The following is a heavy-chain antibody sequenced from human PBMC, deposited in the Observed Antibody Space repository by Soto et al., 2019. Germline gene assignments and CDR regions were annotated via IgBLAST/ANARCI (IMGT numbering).Heavy chain of an antibody. Sequence: PGGSLRLSCAASGFTFSSYSMNWVRQAPGKGLEWLSYISTSSNTVYYPDSVKGRFTISRDNAKNTLYLQMNSLRAEDTAVYYCAKWGHYPHYDSSGYYRYYYYGMDVWGQGTTVTVSS. CDR1: GFTFSSYS. CDR2: ISTSSNTV. V-gene: IGHV3-48*01. D-gene: IGHD3-22*01. J-gene: IGHJ6*02. CDR3: AKWGHYPHYDSSGYYRYYYYGMDV.